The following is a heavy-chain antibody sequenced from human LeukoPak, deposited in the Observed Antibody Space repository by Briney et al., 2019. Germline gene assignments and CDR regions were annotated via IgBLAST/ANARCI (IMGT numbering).Heavy chain of an antibody. J-gene: IGHJ5*02. V-gene: IGHV4-4*07. CDR3: AREGKGYYGSGSYLNWGFDP. D-gene: IGHD3-10*01. Sequence: PSETLSLTCTVSGGSISSYYWSWIRQPAGKGLEWIGRIYTSGSTNYNPSLKSRVTMSVDTSKNQFSLKLSSVTAADTAVYYCAREGKGYYGSGSYLNWGFDPWGQGTLVTVSS. CDR2: IYTSGST. CDR1: GGSISSYY.